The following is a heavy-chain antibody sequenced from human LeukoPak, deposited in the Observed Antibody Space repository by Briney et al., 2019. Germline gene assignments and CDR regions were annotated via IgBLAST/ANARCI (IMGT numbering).Heavy chain of an antibody. D-gene: IGHD2-15*01. CDR2: IYYSGST. CDR3: AMSLYCSGGSCNWFDP. J-gene: IGHJ5*02. Sequence: SETLSLTCTVSGGSISSYYWSWIRQPPGKGLEWIGYIYYSGSTNYNPSLKSRVTISVDTSKNQFSLKLSSVTAADTAVYYCAMSLYCSGGSCNWFDPWGQGTLVTVSS. CDR1: GGSISSYY. V-gene: IGHV4-59*01.